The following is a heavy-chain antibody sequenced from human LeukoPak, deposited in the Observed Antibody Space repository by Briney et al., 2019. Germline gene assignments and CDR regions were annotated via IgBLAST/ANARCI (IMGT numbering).Heavy chain of an antibody. CDR2: LYGGGDI. Sequence: GGSLRLSCTASGFTVSSSYMTWVRQAPGKGLDWVSLLYGGGDIFYSDSVKGRFTISRRNSENTLYLQMNNLRAEDTAVYYCARVGVGTVAGNYFDDWGQGTLVTVSS. V-gene: IGHV3-53*04. CDR1: GFTVSSSY. D-gene: IGHD6-19*01. CDR3: ARVGVGTVAGNYFDD. J-gene: IGHJ4*02.